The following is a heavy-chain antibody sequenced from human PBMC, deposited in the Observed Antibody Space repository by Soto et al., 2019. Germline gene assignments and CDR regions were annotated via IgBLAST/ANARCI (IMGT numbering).Heavy chain of an antibody. CDR3: AKDLHWFTMDV. Sequence: GASVKVSCKASGFTFTSSAMQWVRQARGQRLEWIGWIVVGSGNTNYAQKFQERVTITRDMSTSTAYMELSSLRSEDTAIYYCAKDLHWFTMDVWRQGTTVTVSS. D-gene: IGHD3-9*01. V-gene: IGHV1-58*02. J-gene: IGHJ6*02. CDR1: GFTFTSSA. CDR2: IVVGSGNT.